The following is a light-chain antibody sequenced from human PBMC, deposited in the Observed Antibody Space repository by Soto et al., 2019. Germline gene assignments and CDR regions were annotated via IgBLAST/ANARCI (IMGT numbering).Light chain of an antibody. CDR3: LHHNTYPYT. CDR2: ATS. J-gene: IGKJ2*01. CDR1: QGISTY. V-gene: IGKV1-17*03. Sequence: DIQMTQSPSAMSASVGDRVTITCRASQGISTYVAWFQQKPGKVPTRLIYATSSLQSGVPSRFRGSGSGTEFTLTISSLQPEDFATYDCLHHNTYPYTFGQGTKLEIK.